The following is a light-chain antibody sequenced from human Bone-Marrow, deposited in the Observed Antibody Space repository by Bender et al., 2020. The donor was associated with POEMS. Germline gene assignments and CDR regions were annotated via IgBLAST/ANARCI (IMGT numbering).Light chain of an antibody. V-gene: IGLV1-44*01. CDR3: AVWDDRLNGRV. J-gene: IGLJ3*02. Sequence: QSAVTQPPSATGTPGQRVTISCTGSRSNVGGNIVSWYQKFPGTAPKKVIYGNTLRASGVPDRFSATKSGTSASLAISGLQSEDAADYYCAVWDDRLNGRVFGGGTKLTVL. CDR2: GNT. CDR1: RSNVGGNI.